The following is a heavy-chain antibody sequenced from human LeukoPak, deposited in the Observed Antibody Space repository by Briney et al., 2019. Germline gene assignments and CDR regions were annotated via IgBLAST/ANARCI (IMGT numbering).Heavy chain of an antibody. CDR3: AKDKXXXXSYGYFXY. J-gene: IGHJ4*02. CDR1: GFTFSSYA. V-gene: IGHV3-64*01. D-gene: IGHD5-18*01. CDR2: ISSNGGST. Sequence: GGSLRLSCAASGFTFSSYAIHWVRQAPGKGLEYVSAISSNGGSTYYXNSVKGRFTISRDNDKNSLYLQMNSLRVEDTALNYCAKDKXXXXSYGYFXYWGQGTLVTVSS.